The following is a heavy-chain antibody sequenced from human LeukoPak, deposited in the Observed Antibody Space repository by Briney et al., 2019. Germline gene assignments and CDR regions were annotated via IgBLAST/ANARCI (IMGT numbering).Heavy chain of an antibody. V-gene: IGHV3-30-3*01. CDR3: AGSDCSSTSCSTTYYYYYMDV. CDR1: GFIFRSYA. CDR2: ISYDGSNK. J-gene: IGHJ6*03. Sequence: GRSLRLSCAASGFIFRSYAMHWVRQAPGKGLEWVAVISYDGSNKYYVDSVKGRFTISRDNSKNTLYLQMNSLRAEDTAVYYCAGSDCSSTSCSTTYYYYYMDVWGKGTTVTVSS. D-gene: IGHD2-2*01.